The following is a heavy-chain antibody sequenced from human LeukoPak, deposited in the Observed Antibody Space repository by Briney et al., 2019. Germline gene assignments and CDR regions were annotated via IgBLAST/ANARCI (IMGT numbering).Heavy chain of an antibody. CDR2: IYYSGST. CDR3: ARDRDYYDSSGYSYYFDY. J-gene: IGHJ4*02. V-gene: IGHV4-59*01. Sequence: SETLSLTCTVSGGSISSYYWSWIRQPPGKGLEWIGYIYYSGSTNNNPSLKSRVTISVDTSKNQFSLKLSSVTAADTAVYYCARDRDYYDSSGYSYYFDYWGQGTLVTVSS. D-gene: IGHD3-22*01. CDR1: GGSISSYY.